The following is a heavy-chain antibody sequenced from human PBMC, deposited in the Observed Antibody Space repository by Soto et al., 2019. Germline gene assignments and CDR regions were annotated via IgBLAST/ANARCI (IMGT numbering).Heavy chain of an antibody. CDR3: ATRTITLPH. Sequence: EVHLLESGGGLVQPGGSLRLSCAASRFADSDNYMSWVRQAPGKGLEFVSLIYSGGTTSYADSVKGRFTISRDNSKNTLYLQMNNLRAEDTAVYYCATRTITLPHWGQGTLVTVSS. V-gene: IGHV3-66*01. J-gene: IGHJ4*02. D-gene: IGHD5-12*01. CDR1: RFADSDNY. CDR2: IYSGGTT.